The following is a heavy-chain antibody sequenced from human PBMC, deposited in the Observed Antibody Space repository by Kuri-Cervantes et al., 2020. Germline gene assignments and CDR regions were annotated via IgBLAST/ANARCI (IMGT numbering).Heavy chain of an antibody. D-gene: IGHD4-17*01. J-gene: IGHJ6*04. Sequence: GGSLRLSCAASGFTFSSHAMSWVRKAPGKGLGWVANIKQDGSEKYYVDSVKGRFTISSDNSKNKLYLQIISLRGEDTAVYFCARDLRKLRYMDVWGKGTTVTVSS. CDR3: ARDLRKLRYMDV. V-gene: IGHV3-7*01. CDR2: IKQDGSEK. CDR1: GFTFSSHA.